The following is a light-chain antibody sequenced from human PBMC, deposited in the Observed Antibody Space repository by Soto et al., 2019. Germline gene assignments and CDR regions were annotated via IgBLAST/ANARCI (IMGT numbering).Light chain of an antibody. Sequence: QSALTQPASVSGSPGQSITISCTGTNSDVGGFNYVSWYQQYPGKAPKLMIYDVSDRPSGVSNRFSGSKSGNTASLTISGLQADDEADYYCSSYSHSSTGVLFGGGTKLTVL. CDR2: DVS. CDR3: SSYSHSSTGVL. V-gene: IGLV2-14*01. CDR1: NSDVGGFNY. J-gene: IGLJ2*01.